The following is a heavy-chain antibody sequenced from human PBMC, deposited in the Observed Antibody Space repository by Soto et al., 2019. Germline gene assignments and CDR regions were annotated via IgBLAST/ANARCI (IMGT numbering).Heavy chain of an antibody. CDR2: ISAYNGNT. CDR3: AKGDDILTGYSRDYYYYGMDV. Sequence: GASVKVSCKASGYTFTSYDISWVRQAPGQGLEWMGWISAYNGNTNYAQKLQGRVTMTTDTSTSTAYMELRSLRSDDTAVYYCAKGDDILTGYSRDYYYYGMDVWGQGTTVTV. CDR1: GYTFTSYD. J-gene: IGHJ6*02. V-gene: IGHV1-18*04. D-gene: IGHD3-9*01.